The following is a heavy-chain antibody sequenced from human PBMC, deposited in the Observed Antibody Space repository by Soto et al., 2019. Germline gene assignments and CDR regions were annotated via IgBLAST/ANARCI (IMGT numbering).Heavy chain of an antibody. V-gene: IGHV1-58*01. CDR1: GFTFTNSA. CDR3: AAGPYSSSWYHSDH. Sequence: SVKVSCKTSGFTFTNSAVPWVRQARGQRLEWIGWIVGGSANTNYAQKFPKIVTITRDMSTTPAYMELSSLTSEDTAVYYCAAGPYSSSWYHSDHWGQGTPVTVSS. CDR2: IVGGSANT. D-gene: IGHD6-13*01. J-gene: IGHJ4*02.